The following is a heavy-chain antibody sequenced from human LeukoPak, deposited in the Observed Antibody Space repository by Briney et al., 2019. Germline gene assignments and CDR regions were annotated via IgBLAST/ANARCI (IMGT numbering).Heavy chain of an antibody. CDR3: ARDHVERGYSGYDSGYYYYYYMDV. Sequence: SETLSLTCTVSGGSITTYFWSWIWQPPGKGLEWIGYIYNSGSTNYNPSLKSRVTISLDTSKNQLSLKLSSVTAADTAVYYCARDHVERGYSGYDSGYYYYYYMDVWGKGTTVTIPS. CDR2: IYNSGST. J-gene: IGHJ6*03. CDR1: GGSITTYF. D-gene: IGHD5-12*01. V-gene: IGHV4-4*08.